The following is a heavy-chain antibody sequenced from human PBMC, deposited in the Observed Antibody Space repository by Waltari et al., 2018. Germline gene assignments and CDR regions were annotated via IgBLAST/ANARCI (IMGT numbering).Heavy chain of an antibody. D-gene: IGHD3-3*01. CDR3: ARLDYDFWSAPWWFDP. CDR2: IYYSGST. V-gene: IGHV4-39*01. Sequence: QLQLQESGPGLVKPSETLSLTCTVSGGSISSSSYYWGWIRQPPGKGLEWIGSIYYSGSTYYNPSLKSRVTISVDTSKNQFSLKLSSVTAADTAVYYCARLDYDFWSAPWWFDPWGQGTLVTVSS. CDR1: GGSISSSSYY. J-gene: IGHJ5*02.